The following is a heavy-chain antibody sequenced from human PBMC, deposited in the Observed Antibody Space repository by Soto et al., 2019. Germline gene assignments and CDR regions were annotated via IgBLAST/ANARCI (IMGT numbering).Heavy chain of an antibody. Sequence: PGGSLRLSCAASVFTFSSYAMSWVRQAPGKGLEWVSTISGSDGRTYSTDSVKGRFTISRDNSRNTAYLQMNSLRVEDTAVYYCAKGVSQYTPLALFDYWGRGTLVTVSS. J-gene: IGHJ4*02. V-gene: IGHV3-23*01. D-gene: IGHD5-18*01. CDR1: VFTFSSYA. CDR2: ISGSDGRT. CDR3: AKGVSQYTPLALFDY.